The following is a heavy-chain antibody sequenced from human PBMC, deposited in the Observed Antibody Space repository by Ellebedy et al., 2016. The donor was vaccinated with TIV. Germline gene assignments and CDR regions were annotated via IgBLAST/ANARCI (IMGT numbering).Heavy chain of an antibody. CDR3: VHTGDRGI. J-gene: IGHJ3*02. Sequence: AASVKVSCKASGYTFTSFGLSWVRQAPGQGLEWMGWISTYNGDTKYAQKVKGRVTLTSDTPTSTAYMELKSLRSDDTAVYYCVHTGDRGIWGQGTMVTVSS. V-gene: IGHV1-18*01. CDR2: ISTYNGDT. CDR1: GYTFTSFG. D-gene: IGHD7-27*01.